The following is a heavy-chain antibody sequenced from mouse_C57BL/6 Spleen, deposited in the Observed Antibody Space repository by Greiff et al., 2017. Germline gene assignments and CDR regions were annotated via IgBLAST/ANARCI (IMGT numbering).Heavy chain of an antibody. V-gene: IGHV1-4*01. D-gene: IGHD1-1*01. CDR2: INPSSGYT. J-gene: IGHJ2*01. Sequence: VQLQQSGAELVKPGASVKLSCKASGYTFTSYTMHWVKQRPGQGLEWIGYINPSSGYTKYNQKFKDKATLTADKSSSTAYMQLSSLTSEDSAVYYCAIYGSSYEGDYWGQGTTLTVSS. CDR1: GYTFTSYT. CDR3: AIYGSSYEGDY.